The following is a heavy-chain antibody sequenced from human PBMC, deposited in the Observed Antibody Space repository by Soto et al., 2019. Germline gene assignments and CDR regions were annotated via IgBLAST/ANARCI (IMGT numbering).Heavy chain of an antibody. D-gene: IGHD3-10*01. CDR1: GGSISSGGYY. V-gene: IGHV4-31*03. CDR3: ARNLNYPYYFDY. CDR2: IYYSGST. J-gene: IGHJ4*02. Sequence: QVQLQESGPGLVKPSQTLSLTCTVSGGSISSGGYYWSWIRQHPGKGLEWIGYIYYSGSTYYNPSIKSRXXIXVXXSKNQFSLKLSSVTAADTAVYYCARNLNYPYYFDYWGQGTLVTVSS.